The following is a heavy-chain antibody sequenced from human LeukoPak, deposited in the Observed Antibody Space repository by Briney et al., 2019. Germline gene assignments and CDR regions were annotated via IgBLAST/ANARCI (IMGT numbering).Heavy chain of an antibody. CDR3: AKDHYYDSSGHKGAFDI. Sequence: GGSLRLSCAASGFTFDDYAMHWVRQAPGKGLEWVSGISWNSGSIGYADSVKGRFTISRDNAKNSLYLQMNSLRAEDTALYYCAKDHYYDSSGHKGAFDIWGQGTMVTVSS. CDR1: GFTFDDYA. CDR2: ISWNSGSI. D-gene: IGHD3-22*01. J-gene: IGHJ3*02. V-gene: IGHV3-9*01.